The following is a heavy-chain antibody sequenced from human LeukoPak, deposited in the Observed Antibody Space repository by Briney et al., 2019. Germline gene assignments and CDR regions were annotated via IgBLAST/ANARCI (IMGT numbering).Heavy chain of an antibody. V-gene: IGHV4-31*03. CDR3: ASGKGYCSSTSCYSHTYYYYYGMDV. CDR2: IYYSGST. Sequence: SETLSLTCTVSGGSISSGGYYWSWIRQHPGKGLEWIGYIYYSGSTYYNPSLKSRVTISVDTSKNQFSLKLSSVTAADTAVYYCASGKGYCSSTSCYSHTYYYYYGMDVWGQGTTVTVSS. CDR1: GGSISSGGYY. J-gene: IGHJ6*02. D-gene: IGHD2-2*01.